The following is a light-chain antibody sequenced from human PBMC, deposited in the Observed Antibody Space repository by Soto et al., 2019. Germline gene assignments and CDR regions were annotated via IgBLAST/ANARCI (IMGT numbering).Light chain of an antibody. J-gene: IGKJ1*01. V-gene: IGKV1-5*03. CDR2: RAS. CDR3: QQYDRASCT. Sequence: DIQMTQSPSTLSASVGDRVIITCRASPSISSWLAWYQQKPRKAPDLLTYRASTLKTGIPSRFSGSVSGTAFTLTIRNLQPDDFATYSRQQYDRASCTFGPGTKVDSK. CDR1: PSISSW.